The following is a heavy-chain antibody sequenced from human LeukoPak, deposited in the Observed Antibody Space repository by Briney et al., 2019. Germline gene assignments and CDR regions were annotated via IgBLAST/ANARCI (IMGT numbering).Heavy chain of an antibody. CDR2: KKQEGSEK. CDR1: GFTFSSYW. D-gene: IGHD6-13*01. V-gene: IGHV3-7*01. CDR3: ARGEGSSWYVGVWEDY. J-gene: IGHJ4*02. Sequence: GGSLRLSCAASGFTFSSYWMSWVRQAPGKGLGWVANKKQEGSEKYYVGSVKGRFTISRANAKNSLYLQMKSLRAEDTAVYYCARGEGSSWYVGVWEDYWGQGTLVTVSS.